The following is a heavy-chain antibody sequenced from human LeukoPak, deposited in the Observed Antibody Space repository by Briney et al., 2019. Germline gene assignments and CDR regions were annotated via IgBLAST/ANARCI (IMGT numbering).Heavy chain of an antibody. Sequence: ASVKVSCKASGYTFTGYYMHWVRQAPGQGLEWMGWINPNSGGTNYAQKFQGRVTMTRDTSISTAYMGLSRLRSDDTAVYYCARWGRSRDGYNSGDYWGQGTLVTVSS. J-gene: IGHJ4*02. CDR1: GYTFTGYY. D-gene: IGHD5-24*01. CDR3: ARWGRSRDGYNSGDY. CDR2: INPNSGGT. V-gene: IGHV1-2*02.